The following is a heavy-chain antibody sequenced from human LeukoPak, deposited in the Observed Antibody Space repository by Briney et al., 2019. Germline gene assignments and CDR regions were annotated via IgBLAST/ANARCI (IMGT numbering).Heavy chain of an antibody. D-gene: IGHD5/OR15-5a*01. CDR3: AKGLSRRENVDIVSTEADY. J-gene: IGHJ4*02. Sequence: PGGSLRLSCAASGFTFSSYAMHWVRQAPGKGLEWVAVISYDGSNKYYADSVKGRFTISRDNSKNTLYLQMNSLRAEDTAVYYCAKGLSRRENVDIVSTEADYWGQGTLVTVSS. V-gene: IGHV3-30*18. CDR2: ISYDGSNK. CDR1: GFTFSSYA.